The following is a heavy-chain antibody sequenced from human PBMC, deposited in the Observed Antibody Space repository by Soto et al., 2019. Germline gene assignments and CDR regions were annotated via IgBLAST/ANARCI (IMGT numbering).Heavy chain of an antibody. J-gene: IGHJ4*02. D-gene: IGHD3-9*01. V-gene: IGHV3-7*01. CDR1: GFTFKSYG. Sequence: GGSLRLSCAASGFTFKSYGMHWVRQAPGKGLEWVANIKEDGSDKNYVESVKGRFAISRDNAKNLLYLQMNSLRDEDTAVYYCARDGLLYSYWLLSRVWGYYWGMGSLVTVAS. CDR2: IKEDGSDK. CDR3: ARDGLLYSYWLLSRVWGYY.